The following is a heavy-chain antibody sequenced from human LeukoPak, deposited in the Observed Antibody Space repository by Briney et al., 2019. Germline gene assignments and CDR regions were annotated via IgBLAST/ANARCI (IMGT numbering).Heavy chain of an antibody. V-gene: IGHV3-7*01. CDR1: GFTFSSYW. Sequence: GGSLRLSCAASGFTFSSYWMSWVRQAPGKGLEWVANIKDDGGEEYYVDAVKGRFTIPRDNAQNSVYLQMNSLRAEDTAVYYCGRDPYYDALDYWGQGTVVTVSS. CDR2: IKDDGGEE. CDR3: GRDPYYDALDY. D-gene: IGHD3-16*01. J-gene: IGHJ4*02.